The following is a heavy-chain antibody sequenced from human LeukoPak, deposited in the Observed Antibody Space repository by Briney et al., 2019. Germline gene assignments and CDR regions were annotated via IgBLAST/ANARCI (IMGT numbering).Heavy chain of an antibody. D-gene: IGHD5-12*01. V-gene: IGHV3-74*01. CDR3: ARLGSYSGYDNYFDY. J-gene: IGHJ4*02. CDR1: GFTFSSYW. CDR2: INSDGSST. Sequence: GGSLRLSCAASGFTFSSYWMHWVRQAPGKGLVWVSRINSDGSSTSYADSVKGRFTISRDNAKNTLYLQMNSRRAEDTAVYYCARLGSYSGYDNYFDYWGQGTLVTVSS.